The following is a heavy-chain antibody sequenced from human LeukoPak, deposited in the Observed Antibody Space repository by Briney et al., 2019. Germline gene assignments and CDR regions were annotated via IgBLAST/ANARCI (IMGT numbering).Heavy chain of an antibody. CDR1: GYTFTSYA. V-gene: IGHV1-3*04. D-gene: IGHD3-10*01. CDR3: ARSEILDYYYGSGRYFDC. CDR2: MSIGNGNT. J-gene: IGHJ4*02. Sequence: ASVKVSCKASGYTFTSYAVHWVRQAPGQRPEWMGWMSIGNGNTKYSQNFQDRITFIRDTSANTVYMDLSSLRSEDTAVYYCARSEILDYYYGSGRYFDCWGQGSLVTVSS.